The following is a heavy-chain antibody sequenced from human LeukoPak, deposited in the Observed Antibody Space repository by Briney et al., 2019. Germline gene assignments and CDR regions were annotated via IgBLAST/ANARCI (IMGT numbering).Heavy chain of an antibody. J-gene: IGHJ4*02. D-gene: IGHD2-2*02. V-gene: IGHV3-23*01. CDR3: AKGDCSSTSCYTVDY. Sequence: QTGGSLRLSCAASGFTFSSYSMNWVRQAPGKGLEWVSAISGSGGSTYYADSAKGRFTISRDNSKNTLYLQMNSLRAEDTAVYYCAKGDCSSTSCYTVDYWGQGTLVTVSS. CDR1: GFTFSSYS. CDR2: ISGSGGST.